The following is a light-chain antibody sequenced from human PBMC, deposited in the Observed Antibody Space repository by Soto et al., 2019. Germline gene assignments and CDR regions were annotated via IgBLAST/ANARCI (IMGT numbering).Light chain of an antibody. V-gene: IGKV4-1*01. CDR2: WAS. J-gene: IGKJ1*01. CDR1: QSIFYSSNNKNY. CDR3: QQYYSTPWT. Sequence: EIVMTQSXXSXAXXXXXISTVNFXSSQSIFYSSNNKNYLTWYQQKPGQPPKLLIYWASTRESGVPDRFSGSGSGTDFTLTISSLQAEDVAVYYCQQYYSTPWTFGQGTKVDIK.